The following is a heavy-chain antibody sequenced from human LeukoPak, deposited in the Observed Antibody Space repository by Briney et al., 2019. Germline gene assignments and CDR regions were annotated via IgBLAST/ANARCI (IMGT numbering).Heavy chain of an antibody. D-gene: IGHD6-13*01. J-gene: IGHJ5*02. Sequence: GGSLRLSCAASGFTFSSYWMSWVRQAPGKGLEWVANIKQDGSEKYYVDPVKGRFTISRDNAKNSLYLQMNSLRAEDTAVYYCARVRRIAAAGEGLSWGQGTLVTVSS. CDR1: GFTFSSYW. CDR2: IKQDGSEK. CDR3: ARVRRIAAAGEGLS. V-gene: IGHV3-7*03.